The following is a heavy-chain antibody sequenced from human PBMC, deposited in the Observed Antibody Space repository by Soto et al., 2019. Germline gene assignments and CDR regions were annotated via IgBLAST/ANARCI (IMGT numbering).Heavy chain of an antibody. Sequence: QITLKESGPTLVKPTQTLTLTCTFSGFSLSTRGVAVGWFRQPPGKALEWLALIYWDEDKWYSPSLKSRLTSTDDTSKIQVVLAMTNTDPVGTATYCCEHRPRGYAYYFDHWGEGTLVAVSS. D-gene: IGHD5-12*01. V-gene: IGHV2-5*02. CDR1: GFSLSTRGVA. J-gene: IGHJ4*02. CDR3: EHRPRGYAYYFDH. CDR2: IYWDEDK.